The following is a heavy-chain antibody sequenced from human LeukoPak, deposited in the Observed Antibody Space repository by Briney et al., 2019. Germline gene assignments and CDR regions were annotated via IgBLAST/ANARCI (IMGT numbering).Heavy chain of an antibody. D-gene: IGHD2-2*01. CDR2: ISGGGGAT. CDR1: GFTFSTYA. V-gene: IGHV3-23*01. Sequence: GGFLRLSCAASGFTFSTYAMSWVRQAPGKGLEWVSAISGGGGATYYADSVKGRFTISRDNSKNTLYLQMNSLRAEDTAVYFCAKDFLYCSSTSCYGVFDYWGQGTLVTVSS. J-gene: IGHJ4*02. CDR3: AKDFLYCSSTSCYGVFDY.